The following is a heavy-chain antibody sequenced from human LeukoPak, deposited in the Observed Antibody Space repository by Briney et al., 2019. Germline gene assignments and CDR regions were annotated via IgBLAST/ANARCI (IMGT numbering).Heavy chain of an antibody. CDR3: ARGIDY. CDR2: IYTGGGR. V-gene: IGHV3-53*01. CDR1: GFTFSSYW. Sequence: GGSLRLSCAASGFTFSSYWMSWVRQAPGKELEWVSVIYTGGGRYYADSVRGRFTISRDTSKNMVFLQMNSLRVEDTAVYYCARGIDYWGREPWSPSPQ. J-gene: IGHJ4*02.